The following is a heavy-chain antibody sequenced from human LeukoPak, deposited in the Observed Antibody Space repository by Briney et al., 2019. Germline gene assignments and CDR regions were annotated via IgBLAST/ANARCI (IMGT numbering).Heavy chain of an antibody. CDR1: GYTFTSYG. V-gene: IGHV1-18*01. CDR2: ISAYNGNT. CDR3: ARGVWTYYDFWSGHGPTVHYMDV. J-gene: IGHJ6*03. Sequence: ASVKVSCKASGYTFTSYGISWVRQAPGQGLEWMGWISAYNGNTNYAQKLQGRVTMTTDTSTSTAYMELRSLRSDDTAVYYCARGVWTYYDFWSGHGPTVHYMDVWGKGTTVTVSS. D-gene: IGHD3-3*01.